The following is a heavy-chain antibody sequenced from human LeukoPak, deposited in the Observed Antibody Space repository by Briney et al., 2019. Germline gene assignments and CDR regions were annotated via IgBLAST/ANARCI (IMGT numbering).Heavy chain of an antibody. CDR3: ASGSLGDGYGVGDYYQYMDV. CDR2: IMPLFGTA. CDR1: GYTFTSYD. Sequence: ASVKVSCKASGYTFTSYDISWVRQAPGQGLEWMGGIMPLFGTANYAQEFQGRVTFTTDESASTAYMEVSSLRSEDTAVYYCASGSLGDGYGVGDYYQYMDVWGKGTTVTVSS. V-gene: IGHV1-69*05. D-gene: IGHD5-24*01. J-gene: IGHJ6*03.